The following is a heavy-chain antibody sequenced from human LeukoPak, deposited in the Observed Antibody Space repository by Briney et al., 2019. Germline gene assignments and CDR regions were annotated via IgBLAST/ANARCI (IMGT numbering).Heavy chain of an antibody. Sequence: GGSLRLSCTASGFTVSSYSMNWVRQAPGKGLEWLSYISWGSNVIYYADSVKGRFTTSRDDAKNSLFLQMNSLTDEDTAVYYCARDPGYSYALDYWGRGTLVTVSS. CDR1: GFTVSSYS. D-gene: IGHD5-18*01. CDR2: ISWGSNVI. V-gene: IGHV3-48*02. CDR3: ARDPGYSYALDY. J-gene: IGHJ4*02.